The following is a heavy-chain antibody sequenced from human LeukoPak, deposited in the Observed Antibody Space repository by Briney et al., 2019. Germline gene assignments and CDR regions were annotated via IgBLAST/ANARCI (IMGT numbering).Heavy chain of an antibody. J-gene: IGHJ4*02. CDR3: TQNLVAAAGDH. V-gene: IGHV3-7*01. D-gene: IGHD6-13*01. CDR2: IKPDGSVG. CDR1: GFTFSNYW. Sequence: PGGSLRLSSAASGFTFSNYWMTWVRQAPGKGLEWVANIKPDGSVGYYVDSVRGRFIISRDNAGNSLYLQMNSLRVEDTAVYYCTQNLVAAAGDHWGQGTLLIVSS.